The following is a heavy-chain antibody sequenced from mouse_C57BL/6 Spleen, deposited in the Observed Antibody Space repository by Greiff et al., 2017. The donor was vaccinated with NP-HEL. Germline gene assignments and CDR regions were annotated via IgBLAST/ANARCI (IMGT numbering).Heavy chain of an antibody. D-gene: IGHD1-1*01. V-gene: IGHV14-2*01. Sequence: EVMLVESGAELVKPGASVKLSCTASGFNIKDYYMPWVKQRTEQGLEWIGRIDPEDGETKYAPKFQGKATITADTSSNTAYLQLSSLTSEDTAVYYCALITTVVAPFAYWGQGTLVTVSA. J-gene: IGHJ3*01. CDR3: ALITTVVAPFAY. CDR1: GFNIKDYY. CDR2: IDPEDGET.